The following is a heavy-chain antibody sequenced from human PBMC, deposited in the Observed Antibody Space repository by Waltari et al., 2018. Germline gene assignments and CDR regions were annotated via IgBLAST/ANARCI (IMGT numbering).Heavy chain of an antibody. V-gene: IGHV1-18*01. D-gene: IGHD3-9*01. CDR2: ALAYNGNT. Sequence: QVQLVQSGAEVKKPGASVKVSCKASGYTFTSYGSSWVRQAPGQGLGGMGWALAYNGNTNYAPKLQGRFTITTVTSTSTAYIELRSLRSDDAAVYYCARDLRYFDHKTLGYWGQGTLVTVSS. CDR1: GYTFTSYG. J-gene: IGHJ4*02. CDR3: ARDLRYFDHKTLGY.